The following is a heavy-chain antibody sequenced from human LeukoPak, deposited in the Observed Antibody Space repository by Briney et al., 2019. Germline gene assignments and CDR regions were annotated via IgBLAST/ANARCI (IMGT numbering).Heavy chain of an antibody. CDR1: GLTFGSYW. J-gene: IGHJ4*02. D-gene: IGHD3-22*01. CDR3: ARDRVVITA. V-gene: IGHV3-7*01. Sequence: GGSLRLSCAVSGLTFGSYWMTWVRHAPGMGLEWVANIKQDGSEKYYVDSVKGRFTISRDNAKNSLYLQMNSLRAEDTAVYYCARDRVVITAWGQGTLVTVSS. CDR2: IKQDGSEK.